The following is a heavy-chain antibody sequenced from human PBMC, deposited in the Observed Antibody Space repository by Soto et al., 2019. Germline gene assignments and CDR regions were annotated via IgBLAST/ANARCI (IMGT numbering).Heavy chain of an antibody. V-gene: IGHV4-30-4*01. Sequence: QVQLQESGPGLVKPSQTLSLTCTVSGGSISSGDYYWSWIRQPPGKGLEWIGYIYYSGSTYYNPSLKSRVTISVDTSKNQFSLRLSSVTAADTAVYYCARSRAVVTPYNWFDPWGQGTLVTVSS. D-gene: IGHD2-21*02. CDR2: IYYSGST. CDR3: ARSRAVVTPYNWFDP. CDR1: GGSISSGDYY. J-gene: IGHJ5*02.